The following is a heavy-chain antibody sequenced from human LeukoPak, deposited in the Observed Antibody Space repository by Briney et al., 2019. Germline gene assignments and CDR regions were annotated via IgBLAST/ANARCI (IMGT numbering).Heavy chain of an antibody. CDR3: ARSSGSYRQYYFDY. CDR2: ISYDGSNK. Sequence: GGSLRLSCAAPGFTFSSYAMHWVRQAPGKGLEWVAVISYDGSNKYYADSVKGRFTISRDNSKNTLYLQMNSLRAEDTAVYYCARSSGSYRQYYFDYWGQGTLVTVSS. CDR1: GFTFSSYA. V-gene: IGHV3-30-3*01. D-gene: IGHD1-26*01. J-gene: IGHJ4*02.